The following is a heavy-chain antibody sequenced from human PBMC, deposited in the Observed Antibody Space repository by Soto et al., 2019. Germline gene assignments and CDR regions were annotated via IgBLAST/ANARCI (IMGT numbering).Heavy chain of an antibody. CDR3: ATRSPAFDY. CDR1: GYTFTSYG. Sequence: QVQLVQSGPEVKKPGASVKVSCKTSGYTFTSYGISWVRQAPGQGLEWMGWITTDKGKTNYAQKFQGRVTMTTETSTRTPYMELRSLRSDDTAVYCCATRSPAFDYWGQGTLVTVST. J-gene: IGHJ4*02. V-gene: IGHV1-18*01. CDR2: ITTDKGKT.